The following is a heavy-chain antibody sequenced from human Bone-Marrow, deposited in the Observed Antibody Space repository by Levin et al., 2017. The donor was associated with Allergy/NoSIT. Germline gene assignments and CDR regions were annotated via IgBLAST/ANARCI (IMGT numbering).Heavy chain of an antibody. Sequence: ASVKVSCKASGYTFIDNYMHWVRQAPGQGLEWMGWINPKSGGTNFAQNFRGRVTMTRDTSINTAYMDLTSLTSDDTAVYYCARDRGHCNSTKCFLGWFDPWGQGTLVTVSS. CDR1: GYTFIDNY. CDR3: ARDRGHCNSTKCFLGWFDP. D-gene: IGHD2/OR15-2a*01. J-gene: IGHJ5*02. V-gene: IGHV1-2*02. CDR2: INPKSGGT.